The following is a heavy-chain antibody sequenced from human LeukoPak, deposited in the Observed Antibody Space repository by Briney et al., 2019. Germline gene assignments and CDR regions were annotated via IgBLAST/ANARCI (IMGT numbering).Heavy chain of an antibody. CDR3: AKGMSGWNFDY. Sequence: GSSLRLSCAASGFTFSSYGMHWVRQAPVKGMEWGAAISYDGSNKYYEDAVKGRFTISRDNSKNTLYLQMNSLRAEDTAVYYCAKGMSGWNFDYWGQGTLVTVSS. CDR2: ISYDGSNK. D-gene: IGHD6-19*01. V-gene: IGHV3-30*18. CDR1: GFTFSSYG. J-gene: IGHJ4*02.